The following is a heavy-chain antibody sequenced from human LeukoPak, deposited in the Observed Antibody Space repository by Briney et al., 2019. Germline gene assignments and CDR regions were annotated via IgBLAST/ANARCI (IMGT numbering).Heavy chain of an antibody. CDR1: GFTFSSYG. V-gene: IGHV3-30*18. CDR2: ISYDGSNK. CDR3: AKEGAVAHPTPLDY. Sequence: GRSLRLSCAASGFTFSSYGMHWVRQAPGKGLEWVAVISYDGSNKYYADSVKGRFTISRDNSKNTLYLQMNSLRAEDTAVHYCAKEGAVAHPTPLDYWGQGTLVTVSS. J-gene: IGHJ4*02. D-gene: IGHD6-19*01.